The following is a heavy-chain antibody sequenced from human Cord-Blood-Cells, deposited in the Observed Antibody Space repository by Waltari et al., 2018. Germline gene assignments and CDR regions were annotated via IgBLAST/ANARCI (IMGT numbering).Heavy chain of an antibody. V-gene: IGHV3-53*01. J-gene: IGHJ3*02. Sequence: VQLVVSGGGLTQPGGSLRLSCAPSGLPVSPNYMSWVRKAPGKGLEWVSVIYSGGSTYDAYSMKGRFTISRDNSNNTLYLQMNSLRAEDTAVYYCARARGFEIWGQGTMVTFSS. CDR2: IYSGGST. CDR3: ARARGFEI. CDR1: GLPVSPNY.